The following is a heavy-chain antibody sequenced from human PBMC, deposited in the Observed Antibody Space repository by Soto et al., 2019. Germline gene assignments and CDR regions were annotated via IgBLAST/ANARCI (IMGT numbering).Heavy chain of an antibody. CDR2: ISAYNGNT. CDR3: AREVRLGELRSQFGY. V-gene: IGHV1-18*01. D-gene: IGHD3-16*01. Sequence: QVQLVQSGAEVKKPGASVKVSCKASGYTFTSYGISWVRQAPGQGLEWMGWISAYNGNTNYAQKLQGRVTMTTDTSRSTGYMERRSLRSDDTAVYYCAREVRLGELRSQFGYWGQGTLVTVSS. J-gene: IGHJ4*02. CDR1: GYTFTSYG.